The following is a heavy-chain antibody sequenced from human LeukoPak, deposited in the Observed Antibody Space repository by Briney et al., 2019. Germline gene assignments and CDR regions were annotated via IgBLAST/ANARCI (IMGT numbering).Heavy chain of an antibody. D-gene: IGHD6-13*01. CDR2: IYTSGST. CDR3: ARDPRIAAAGNWFDP. Sequence: SETLSLTCTVSGGSISSYYWSWIRQPAGKGLEWIGRIYTSGSTNYNPSLKSRVTMPVDTSKNQFSLKLSSVTAADTAVYYCARDPRIAAAGNWFDPWGQGTLVTVSS. CDR1: GGSISSYY. J-gene: IGHJ5*02. V-gene: IGHV4-4*07.